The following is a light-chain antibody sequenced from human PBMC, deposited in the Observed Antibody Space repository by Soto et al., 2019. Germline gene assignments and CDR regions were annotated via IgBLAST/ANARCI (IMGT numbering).Light chain of an antibody. V-gene: IGKV1-9*01. CDR3: QQLNAYPYT. Sequence: IQLTQSPSSLSASVGDRVTITCRASQGISSYFAWYQQKPGKAPKVLIYAASTLQNGVPPRFSGSGSGTDFTLTISSLQPEDFTTYYCQQLNAYPYTFGQGTQLEIK. CDR1: QGISSY. J-gene: IGKJ2*01. CDR2: AAS.